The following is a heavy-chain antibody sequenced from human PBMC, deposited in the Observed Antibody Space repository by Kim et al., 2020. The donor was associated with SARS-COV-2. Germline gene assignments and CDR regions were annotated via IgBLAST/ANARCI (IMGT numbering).Heavy chain of an antibody. V-gene: IGHV3-64*01. CDR1: GFTFSSYA. CDR3: ARDRVEAVAGTLIPYYYYYMDV. CDR2: ISSNGGST. D-gene: IGHD6-19*01. J-gene: IGHJ6*03. Sequence: GALRLSCAASGFTFSSYAMHWVRQAPGKGLEYVSAISSNGGSTYYANSVKGRFTISRDNSKNTLYLQMGSLRAEDMAVYYCARDRVEAVAGTLIPYYYYYMDVWGKGTTVTVSS.